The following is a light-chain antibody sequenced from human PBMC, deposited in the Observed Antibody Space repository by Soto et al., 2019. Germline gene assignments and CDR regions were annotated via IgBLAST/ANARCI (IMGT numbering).Light chain of an antibody. J-gene: IGKJ1*01. V-gene: IGKV1-39*01. CDR1: QSITNY. CDR2: AAS. CDR3: QQTYMTPRT. Sequence: DILLTQSPSSLSASVGYRVTITCRASQSITNYLNWYQQKPGKAPELLIYAASTWQRGVPSRFSGSGSGTEFAFTISSLQSEDFATYYCQQTYMTPRTFGQGTKVEVK.